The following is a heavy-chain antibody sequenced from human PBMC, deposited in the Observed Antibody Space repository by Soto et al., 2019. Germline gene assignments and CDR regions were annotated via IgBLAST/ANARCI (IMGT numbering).Heavy chain of an antibody. D-gene: IGHD3-10*01. J-gene: IGHJ5*02. CDR2: ITPNSGGT. V-gene: IGHV1-2*02. CDR3: VRVAGSRSYGNWFDP. CDR1: GYTFTGYY. Sequence: ASVKVSCKASGYTFTGYYMHWVRQAPGQGLEWMGWITPNSGGTNYAQKFQGRVTMTRGTSISTAYMELSRLRSDDTAVYYCVRVAGSRSYGNWFDPCGQGTLVAVSS.